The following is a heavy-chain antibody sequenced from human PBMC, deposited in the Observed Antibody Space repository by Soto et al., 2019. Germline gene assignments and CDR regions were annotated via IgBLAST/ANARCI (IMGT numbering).Heavy chain of an antibody. CDR2: FDPEDGET. D-gene: IGHD6-19*01. CDR3: ATSVLSGWIHYFDY. Sequence: GASVKVSCKVSGYTLTELSMHWVRQAPGKGLEWMGRFDPEDGETIYAQKFQGRVTMTEDTSTDTAYMELSSLRSEDTAVYYCATSVLSGWIHYFDYWGQGTLVTVSS. CDR1: GYTLTELS. V-gene: IGHV1-24*01. J-gene: IGHJ4*02.